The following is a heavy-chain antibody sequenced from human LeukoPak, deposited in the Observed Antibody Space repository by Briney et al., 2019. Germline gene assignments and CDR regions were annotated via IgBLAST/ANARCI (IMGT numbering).Heavy chain of an antibody. CDR3: ARGWSKDVRLRPGRSYMDV. CDR1: GGSFSGYY. Sequence: SETLSLTCAVYGGSFSGYYWSWIRQPPGKGLEWIGEGNHSGSTNYNPSLKSRVTISVDTSKNQFSLKLSSVTAADTAVYYCARGWSKDVRLRPGRSYMDVWGKGTTVTVSS. D-gene: IGHD4-17*01. CDR2: GNHSGST. V-gene: IGHV4-34*01. J-gene: IGHJ6*03.